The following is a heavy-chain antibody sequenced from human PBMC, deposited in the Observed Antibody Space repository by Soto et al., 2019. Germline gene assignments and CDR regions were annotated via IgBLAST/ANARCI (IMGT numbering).Heavy chain of an antibody. CDR2: INHSGST. CDR3: AISGESYFDY. J-gene: IGHJ4*02. Sequence: QVQLQQWGAGLLKPSETLSLTCAVYGGSFSGYYWSWIRQPPGKGLEWFGEINHSGSTNYNPSLKSRVTIAVDTSKNQFSLKLSSVTAADTAVYYCAISGESYFDYWGQGTLVTVSS. V-gene: IGHV4-34*01. D-gene: IGHD7-27*01. CDR1: GGSFSGYY.